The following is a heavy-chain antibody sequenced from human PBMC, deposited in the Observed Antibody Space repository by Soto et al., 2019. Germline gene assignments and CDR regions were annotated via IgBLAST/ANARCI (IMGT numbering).Heavy chain of an antibody. CDR1: GFTFSSYG. CDR3: AKDSKVWRRFGFAY. CDR2: IPYDGSNK. V-gene: IGHV3-30*18. D-gene: IGHD5-12*01. Sequence: QVQLVESGGGVVQPGRSLRLSCAASGFTFSSYGMHWVRQAPGKGLEWVAVIPYDGSNKYYADSVKGRFTISRDNSKNTVYLQMNSLRAEDTAVYYCAKDSKVWRRFGFAYWCPGTLVTVSS. J-gene: IGHJ4*02.